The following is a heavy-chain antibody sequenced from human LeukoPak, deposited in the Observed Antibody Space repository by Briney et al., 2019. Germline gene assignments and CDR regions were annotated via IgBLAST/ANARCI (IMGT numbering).Heavy chain of an antibody. V-gene: IGHV3-30-3*01. D-gene: IGHD3-22*01. CDR1: GFTFSSYA. CDR3: ARDGTMIVVATDAFDI. Sequence: GGSLRLSCAASGFTFSSYAMHWVRQAPGKGLEWVAVISYNGSNKYYADSVKGRFTISRDNSKNTLYLQMNSLRAEDTAVYYCARDGTMIVVATDAFDIWGQGTMVTVSS. CDR2: ISYNGSNK. J-gene: IGHJ3*02.